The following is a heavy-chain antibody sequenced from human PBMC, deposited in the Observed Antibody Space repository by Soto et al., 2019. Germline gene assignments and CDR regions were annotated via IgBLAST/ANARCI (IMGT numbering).Heavy chain of an antibody. CDR1: GGSVSSGSYY. CDR3: VRLTRDPDY. V-gene: IGHV4-61*01. J-gene: IGHJ4*02. D-gene: IGHD7-27*01. CDR2: IYHSGGI. Sequence: PSETLSLTCTVSGGSVSSGSYYWSWIRQPPGKGLEWIGYIYHSGGIYYNPSLKSRVTISVDGSRTQFSLTLNSVTAADPDVYYCVRLTRDPDYWGQGTLVTVSS.